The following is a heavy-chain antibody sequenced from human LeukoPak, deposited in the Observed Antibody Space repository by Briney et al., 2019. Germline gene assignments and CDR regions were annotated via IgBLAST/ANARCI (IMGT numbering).Heavy chain of an antibody. CDR3: ARDDGTLPYYYMGV. Sequence: GGSLRLSCAASGFTFSSYWMNWVRQAPGKGLEWVANIKQDGSEKYYVDSVKGRFTISRDNAKNSLYLQMNSLRAEDTAVYYCARDDGTLPYYYMGVWGKGTTVTVSS. V-gene: IGHV3-7*01. J-gene: IGHJ6*03. CDR1: GFTFSSYW. CDR2: IKQDGSEK.